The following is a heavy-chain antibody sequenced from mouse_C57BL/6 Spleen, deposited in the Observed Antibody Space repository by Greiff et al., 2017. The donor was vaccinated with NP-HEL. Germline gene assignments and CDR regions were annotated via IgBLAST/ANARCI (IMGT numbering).Heavy chain of an antibody. CDR3: ARDQKNDYDDYAMDY. Sequence: EVQRVESGPGLVKPSQSLSLTCSVTGYSITSGYYWNWIRQFPGNKLEWMGYISYDGSNNYNPSLKNRISITRDTSKNQLFLKLNSVTTEDTATYYCARDQKNDYDDYAMDYWGQGTSVTVSS. J-gene: IGHJ4*01. CDR1: GYSITSGYY. CDR2: ISYDGSN. V-gene: IGHV3-6*01. D-gene: IGHD2-4*01.